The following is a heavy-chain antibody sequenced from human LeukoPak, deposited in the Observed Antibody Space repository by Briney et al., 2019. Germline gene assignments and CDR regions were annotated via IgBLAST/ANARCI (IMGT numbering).Heavy chain of an antibody. CDR3: ARDQGATTVYYYYGMDV. CDR1: GFTFISYA. Sequence: GGSLRLSCGASGFTFISYAMHWVRQAPGKGLEWVAVISYDGSNKYYADSVKGRFTISRDKSKNTLYLQMNSLRAEDTAVYYCARDQGATTVYYYYGMDVWGQGTTVTVSS. V-gene: IGHV3-30-3*01. CDR2: ISYDGSNK. D-gene: IGHD1-26*01. J-gene: IGHJ6*02.